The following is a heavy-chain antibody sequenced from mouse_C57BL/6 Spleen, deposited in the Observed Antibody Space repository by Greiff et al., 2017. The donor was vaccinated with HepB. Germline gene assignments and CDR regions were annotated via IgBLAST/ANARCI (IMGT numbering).Heavy chain of an antibody. Sequence: QVHVKQPGAELVMPGASVKLSCKASGYTFTSYWMHWVKQRPGQGLEWIGEIDPSDSYTNYNQKFKGKSTLTVDKSSSTAYMQLSSLTSEDSAVYYCARRLRDWFAYWGQGTLVTVSA. CDR2: IDPSDSYT. CDR3: ARRLRDWFAY. CDR1: GYTFTSYW. V-gene: IGHV1-69*01. J-gene: IGHJ3*01. D-gene: IGHD1-2*01.